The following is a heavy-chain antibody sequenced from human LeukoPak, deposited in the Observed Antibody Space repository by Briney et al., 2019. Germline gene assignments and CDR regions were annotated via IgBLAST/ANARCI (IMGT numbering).Heavy chain of an antibody. D-gene: IGHD3-22*01. CDR2: IKSDGST. J-gene: IGHJ1*01. CDR3: ARAPSEIGGYYPEYFRH. CDR1: GFTFSSYW. Sequence: GGSLRLSCAASGFTFSSYWMHWVRQAPGKGLGWVSRIKSDGSTNYADSVKGRFTISRDNAKNTVSLQMNSLRAEATGVYYCARAPSEIGGYYPEYFRHWGQGTLVTVSS. V-gene: IGHV3-74*01.